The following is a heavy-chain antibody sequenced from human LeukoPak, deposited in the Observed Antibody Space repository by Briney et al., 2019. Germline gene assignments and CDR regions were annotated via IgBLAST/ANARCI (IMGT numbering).Heavy chain of an antibody. CDR3: ARSASYIVVVPAASDAFDI. Sequence: GGSLRLSCAAPGFTFSSHWMHWVRQAPGKGLVWVSRIISDGSTTSYADSVKGRFTISRDNAKNTLYLQMSSLRAEDTAVYYCARSASYIVVVPAASDAFDIWGQGTLVTVSS. CDR2: IISDGSTT. D-gene: IGHD2-2*01. CDR1: GFTFSSHW. J-gene: IGHJ3*02. V-gene: IGHV3-74*01.